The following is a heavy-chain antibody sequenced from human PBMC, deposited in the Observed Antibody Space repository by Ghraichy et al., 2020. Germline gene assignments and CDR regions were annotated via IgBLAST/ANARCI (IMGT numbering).Heavy chain of an antibody. J-gene: IGHJ4*02. V-gene: IGHV3-21*01. Sequence: GGSLRLSCAASGFTFGDYTMNWFRQAPKKGLEWVSSISASSDYKFYADSVKGRFTISRDNAKNSLSLQMNSLRAEDTAVYYCARVRVMTTVVSANDYWGQGALVTVSS. CDR2: ISASSDYK. D-gene: IGHD4-23*01. CDR3: ARVRVMTTVVSANDY. CDR1: GFTFGDYT.